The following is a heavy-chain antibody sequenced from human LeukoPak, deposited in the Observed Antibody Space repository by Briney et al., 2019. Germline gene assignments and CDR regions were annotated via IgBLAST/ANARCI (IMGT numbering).Heavy chain of an antibody. CDR3: ARDSGTSDFDY. V-gene: IGHV4-59*01. J-gene: IGHJ4*02. Sequence: PSETLSLTCTVSGGSISSYYWSWIRQPPGKGLGWIGYIYYSGSTNYNPSLKSRVTISVDTSKNQFSLKLSSVTAADTAVYYCARDSGTSDFDYWGQGTLATVSS. CDR2: IYYSGST. D-gene: IGHD3-10*01. CDR1: GGSISSYY.